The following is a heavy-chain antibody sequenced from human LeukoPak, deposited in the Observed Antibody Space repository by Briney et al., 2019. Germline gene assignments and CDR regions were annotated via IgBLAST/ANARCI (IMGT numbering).Heavy chain of an antibody. CDR2: TSYDGRNI. D-gene: IGHD6-13*01. V-gene: IGHV3-30*18. J-gene: IGHJ1*01. CDR1: GFIFSTYG. CDR3: TKDPSAPGTAEYFQH. Sequence: PGGSLRLSCAASGFIFSTYGMHWVRQAPGKGLEWVAVTSYDGRNIHYADSVKGRFTISRDNSKHTLYLQMNSLRAEDSAVFYCTKDPSAPGTAEYFQHWGQGTLVTVSS.